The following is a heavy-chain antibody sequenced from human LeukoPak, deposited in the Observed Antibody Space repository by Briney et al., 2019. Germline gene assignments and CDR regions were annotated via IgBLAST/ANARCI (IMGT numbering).Heavy chain of an antibody. D-gene: IGHD2-15*01. CDR2: IFPIDSET. CDR1: GYSFSSDW. CDR3: TRGCSGGSCSRDAMDV. J-gene: IGHJ6*02. Sequence: GESLKISCKASGYSFSSDWIAWVRQMPEKGLEWMGIIFPIDSETTYSPSFQGQVTISADKSISTAYLQWSSLKASDTAMYYCTRGCSGGSCSRDAMDVWGQGKMVTVSS. V-gene: IGHV5-51*01.